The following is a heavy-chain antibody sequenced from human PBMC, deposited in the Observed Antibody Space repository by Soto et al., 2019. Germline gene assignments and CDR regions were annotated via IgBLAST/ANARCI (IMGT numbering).Heavy chain of an antibody. CDR2: IYTSGST. Sequence: PSETLSLTCTVSGGSISSYYWSWIRQPAGKGLEWIGRIYTSGSTNYNPSPKSRVTMSVDTSKNQSSLKLSSVTAADTAVYYCARDQGGGYSYDYNWFDTWGQGTMVTVSS. V-gene: IGHV4-4*07. CDR3: ARDQGGGYSYDYNWFDT. CDR1: GGSISSYY. J-gene: IGHJ5*02. D-gene: IGHD5-18*01.